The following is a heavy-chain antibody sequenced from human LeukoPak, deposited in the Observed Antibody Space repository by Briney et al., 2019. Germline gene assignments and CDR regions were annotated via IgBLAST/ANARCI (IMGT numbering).Heavy chain of an antibody. D-gene: IGHD2/OR15-2a*01. CDR2: IGPHSTFT. V-gene: IGHV1-2*02. CDR3: VREGEGPLSKDFDY. Sequence: ASVKVSCKASGGTFSSYAISWVRHGPGQGLEWMGYIGPHSTFTHTPQELQGRVTMTRDASMSNAYMELTRLTSDDTAVYYCVREGEGPLSKDFDYWGQGTLVTVSS. J-gene: IGHJ4*02. CDR1: GGTFSSYA.